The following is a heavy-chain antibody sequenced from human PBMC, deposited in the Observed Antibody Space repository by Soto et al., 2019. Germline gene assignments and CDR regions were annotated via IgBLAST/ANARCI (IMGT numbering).Heavy chain of an antibody. CDR1: GGSISSSSYY. CDR3: ARHDYDFWSGYPTAFDY. D-gene: IGHD3-3*01. Sequence: ETLSLTCTVSGGSISSSSYYWGWIRQPPGKGLEWIGSIYYSGSTYYNPSLKSRVTISVDTSKNQFSLKLSSVTAADTAVYYCARHDYDFWSGYPTAFDYWGQGTLVTVSS. V-gene: IGHV4-39*01. J-gene: IGHJ4*02. CDR2: IYYSGST.